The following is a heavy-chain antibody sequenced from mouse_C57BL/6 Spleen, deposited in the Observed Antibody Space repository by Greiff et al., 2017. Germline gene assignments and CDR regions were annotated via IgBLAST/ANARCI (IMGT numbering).Heavy chain of an antibody. D-gene: IGHD1-1*01. CDR3: ARHGGLCGSSYFDY. J-gene: IGHJ2*01. CDR2: ISSGGSYT. Sequence: EVKLVESGGDLVKPGGSLKLSCAASGFTFSSYGMSWVRQTPDKRLEWVATISSGGSYTYYPDSVKGRFTISRDKAKNTLYLQLSRLKSEDTAMYYGARHGGLCGSSYFDYWGQGTTLTVSS. CDR1: GFTFSSYG. V-gene: IGHV5-6*01.